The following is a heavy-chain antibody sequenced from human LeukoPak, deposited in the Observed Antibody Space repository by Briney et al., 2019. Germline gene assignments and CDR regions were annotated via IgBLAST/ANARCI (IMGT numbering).Heavy chain of an antibody. CDR1: GGSISSYY. Sequence: SETLSLTCTVSGGSISSYYWSWLRQPAGGGLEWIGHIYTSGSTKYSPSLKSRVTMSVDTSKNQFSLKLSSVTAADTAVYYCARVADYYDSSGYSPGAFDIWGQGTMVTVSS. D-gene: IGHD3-22*01. CDR3: ARVADYYDSSGYSPGAFDI. V-gene: IGHV4-4*07. J-gene: IGHJ3*02. CDR2: IYTSGST.